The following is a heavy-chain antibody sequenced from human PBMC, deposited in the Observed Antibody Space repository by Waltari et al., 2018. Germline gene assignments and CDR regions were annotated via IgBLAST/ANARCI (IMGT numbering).Heavy chain of an antibody. V-gene: IGHV3-74*01. CDR3: ARKRVASGSYDN. D-gene: IGHD1-26*01. CDR1: GFTFSSYW. CDR2: INREGSST. Sequence: EVQLVESGGGLVQPGGSLRLSCAASGFTFSSYWMHWVRQAPGKGLVWVSRINREGSSTSYADSVKGRFTIARDNAKNTLYLQMNSLRAEDTAVYYCARKRVASGSYDNWGQGTLVTVSS. J-gene: IGHJ4*02.